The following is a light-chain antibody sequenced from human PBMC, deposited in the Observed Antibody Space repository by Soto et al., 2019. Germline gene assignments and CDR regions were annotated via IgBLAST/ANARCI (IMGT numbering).Light chain of an antibody. CDR3: SSYTSISSYV. J-gene: IGLJ1*01. CDR2: DVS. V-gene: IGLV2-14*01. CDR1: SSDVGGYNY. Sequence: QSALTQPASVSGSPGQSITISCTGTSSDVGGYNYVSWYQQHPGKAPKLMLYDVSNRPSGVSNLFSGSKSGNTASLTISGLQAEDEADYYCSSYTSISSYVFATGTKLTVL.